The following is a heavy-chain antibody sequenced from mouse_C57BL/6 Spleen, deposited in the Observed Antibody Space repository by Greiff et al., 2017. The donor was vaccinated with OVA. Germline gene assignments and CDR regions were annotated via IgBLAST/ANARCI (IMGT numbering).Heavy chain of an antibody. J-gene: IGHJ4*01. Sequence: EVMLVESGGGLVKPGGSLKLSCAASGFTFSSYTMSWVRQTPEKRLEWVATISGGGGNTYYPDSVKGRFTISRDNAKNTLYLQMSSLRSEDTALYYCARHDYGNSYAMDYWGQGTSVTVSS. CDR1: GFTFSSYT. CDR3: ARHDYGNSYAMDY. CDR2: ISGGGGNT. D-gene: IGHD2-1*01. V-gene: IGHV5-9*01.